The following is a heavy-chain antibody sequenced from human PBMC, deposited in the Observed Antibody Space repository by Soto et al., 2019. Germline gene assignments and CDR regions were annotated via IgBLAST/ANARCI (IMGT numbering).Heavy chain of an antibody. D-gene: IGHD3-10*01. Sequence: QVQLPQWGAGLLKPSETLSLTCAVYGGSFSGYYWSWIRQPPGKGLEWIGEINHSGSTNYNPSLKSRVTISVDTSKNQFSLKLSSVTAADTAVYYCARGRGYYYGSGSRRSDFDYWGQGTLVTVSS. CDR1: GGSFSGYY. CDR3: ARGRGYYYGSGSRRSDFDY. J-gene: IGHJ4*02. V-gene: IGHV4-34*01. CDR2: INHSGST.